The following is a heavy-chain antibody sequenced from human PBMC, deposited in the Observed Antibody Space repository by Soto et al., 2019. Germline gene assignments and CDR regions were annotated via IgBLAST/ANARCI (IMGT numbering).Heavy chain of an antibody. D-gene: IGHD2-15*01. V-gene: IGHV3-30*18. Sequence: QVQLVETGGGVVQPGRSLRLSCAASGFTFSNFGMHWVRQAPGKGLEWVAVISSDGSDKYYSDSVKGRFTISRDNSKNTLFLQMNNLRVEDTAVYYCAKGSEVARQELDYWGQGTLVTVSS. CDR2: ISSDGSDK. CDR1: GFTFSNFG. J-gene: IGHJ4*02. CDR3: AKGSEVARQELDY.